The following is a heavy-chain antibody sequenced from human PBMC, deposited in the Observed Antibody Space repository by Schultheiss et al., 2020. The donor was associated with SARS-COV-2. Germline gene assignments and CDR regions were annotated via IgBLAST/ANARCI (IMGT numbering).Heavy chain of an antibody. J-gene: IGHJ6*03. CDR1: GGSISSYY. Sequence: SETLSLTCTVSGGSISSYYWSWIRQPPGKGLEWIGYIYYSGSTNYNPSLKSRVTISVDTSKNQFSLKLSSVTAADTAVYYCVLDYYGSGHYYYMDVWGKGTTVTVSS. V-gene: IGHV4-59*08. CDR3: VLDYYGSGHYYYMDV. CDR2: IYYSGST. D-gene: IGHD3-10*01.